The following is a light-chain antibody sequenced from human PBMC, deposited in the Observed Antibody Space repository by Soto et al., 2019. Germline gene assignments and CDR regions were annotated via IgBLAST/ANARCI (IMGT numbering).Light chain of an antibody. CDR2: DAS. CDR3: QQYGSSVWT. V-gene: IGKV3-20*01. Sequence: EIVLTQSPGTLSLSPGERATLSCRASLSVTSNFIAWYQQKPGQAPRLLLDDASNRATGIPDRVSGSGSGTDFSLTISRLEPEDFAVYYCQQYGSSVWTFGQGTKVEI. CDR1: LSVTSNF. J-gene: IGKJ1*01.